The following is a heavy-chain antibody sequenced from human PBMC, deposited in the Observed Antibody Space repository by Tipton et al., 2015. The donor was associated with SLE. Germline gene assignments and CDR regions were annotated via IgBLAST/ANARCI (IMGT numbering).Heavy chain of an antibody. V-gene: IGHV3-21*01. CDR2: ISTSSSYI. CDR3: ASSILWWQVDY. CDR1: GFPFSTYS. D-gene: IGHD2-21*01. Sequence: SLRLSCRVTGFPFSTYSMNWVRQSPGKGLEWVASISTSSSYIYYANSVKGRFTISRDNAENSLFLQMNSLRADDTAVYYCASSILWWQVDYWGQGTLVTVSS. J-gene: IGHJ4*02.